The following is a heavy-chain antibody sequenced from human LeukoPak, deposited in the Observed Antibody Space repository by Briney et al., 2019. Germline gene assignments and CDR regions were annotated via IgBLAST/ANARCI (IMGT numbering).Heavy chain of an antibody. V-gene: IGHV4-4*07. J-gene: IGHJ4*02. D-gene: IGHD6-13*01. CDR2: IYSSRST. CDR3: AREYNSSRYFDS. CDR1: GGSIGSYF. Sequence: SETLSLTCTVSGGSIGSYFWTWIRQPAGKGLEWIGRIYSSRSTNYNPSLKSRLNMSMDTSKSQFSLNLTSVTAADTAVYYCAREYNSSRYFDSWGQGTLVTVSS.